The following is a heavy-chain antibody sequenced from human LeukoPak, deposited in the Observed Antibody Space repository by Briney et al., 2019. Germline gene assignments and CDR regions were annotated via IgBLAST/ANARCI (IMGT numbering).Heavy chain of an antibody. V-gene: IGHV1-2*02. J-gene: IGHJ4*02. CDR1: GYTFTGYY. D-gene: IGHD3-10*01. Sequence: GASVKVSCKASGYTFTGYYMHWVRQAPGQGLEWMGWINPNSGGTNYAQKFQGRVTMTRDTSISTAYMELSKLRSDDTAVYYCAPTRFGELLYFDYWGQGTLVTVSS. CDR3: APTRFGELLYFDY. CDR2: INPNSGGT.